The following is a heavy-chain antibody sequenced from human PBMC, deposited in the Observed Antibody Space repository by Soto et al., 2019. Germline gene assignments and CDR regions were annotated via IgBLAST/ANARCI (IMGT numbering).Heavy chain of an antibody. D-gene: IGHD3-22*01. CDR2: IYDNGST. V-gene: IGHV4-30-4*01. J-gene: IGHJ4*02. CDR1: GGSINSGDYY. Sequence: QVQLQESGPGLVKPSQTLSLTCTVSGGSINSGDYYWSWIRQPPGKGLEWIGNIYDNGSTYYNPSLKSRVTMSAATSKNHFYLKLSSVTAADTAVYYCVRVSMLVVVPYFDTWGQGTLVTVSS. CDR3: VRVSMLVVVPYFDT.